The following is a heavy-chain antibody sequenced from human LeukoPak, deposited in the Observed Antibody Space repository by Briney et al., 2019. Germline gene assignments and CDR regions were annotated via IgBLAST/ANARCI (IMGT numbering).Heavy chain of an antibody. Sequence: SETLSLTCAVYGGSFSGYYWSWIRQPPGKGLEWIGEINHSGSTNYNPSLKSRVTISVDTSKNQFSLKLSSVTAADTAVYYCARGLYDYVWGSYRSGKNWFDPWGQGTLVTASS. V-gene: IGHV4-34*01. CDR2: INHSGST. J-gene: IGHJ5*02. CDR3: ARGLYDYVWGSYRSGKNWFDP. D-gene: IGHD3-16*02. CDR1: GGSFSGYY.